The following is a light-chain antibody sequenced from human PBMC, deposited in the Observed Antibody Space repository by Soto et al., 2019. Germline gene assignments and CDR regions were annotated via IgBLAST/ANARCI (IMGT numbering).Light chain of an antibody. CDR1: QSVSSN. CDR2: GAS. J-gene: IGKJ1*01. V-gene: IGKV3-15*01. CDR3: QKYNNWPFPSWT. Sequence: EIVMTQSPATLSVSPGERATLSCRASQSVSSNLAWYQQKPGQAPRLLIYGASTRATRIPARFSGSGSGTEFTLTISILQSEDFAVYYCQKYNNWPFPSWTFGQGTKVEIK.